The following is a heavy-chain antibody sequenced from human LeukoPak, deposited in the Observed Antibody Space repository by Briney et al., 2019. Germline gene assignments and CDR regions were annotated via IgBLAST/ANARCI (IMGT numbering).Heavy chain of an antibody. V-gene: IGHV3-23*01. J-gene: IGHJ4*02. Sequence: GGSLRLSCAASGFTFSSYAMNWVRQAPGKGLEWVSGISGGGDSTYYADSVNGRFTVSRDNSKNTLYLQMNSLRAEDTAVYYCAKDSDAWQFDYWGQGTLVTVSS. CDR2: ISGGGDST. CDR1: GFTFSSYA. CDR3: AKDSDAWQFDY. D-gene: IGHD1-26*01.